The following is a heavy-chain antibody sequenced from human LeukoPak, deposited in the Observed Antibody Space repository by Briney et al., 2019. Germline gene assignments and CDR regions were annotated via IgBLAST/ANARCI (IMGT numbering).Heavy chain of an antibody. CDR3: ARVDFGDSIIFDY. D-gene: IGHD4-17*01. CDR2: IDWYDDE. CDR1: GFSLSTSGMC. Sequence: SGPTLVNPTQTLTLTCTFSGFSLSTSGMCVSWIRQPPGKALEWLALIDWYDDEYYSTSLKTRPTISKDTSKNQVVLTMANVDPVDTATYYCARVDFGDSIIFDYWGQGTLVTVSS. V-gene: IGHV2-70*01. J-gene: IGHJ4*02.